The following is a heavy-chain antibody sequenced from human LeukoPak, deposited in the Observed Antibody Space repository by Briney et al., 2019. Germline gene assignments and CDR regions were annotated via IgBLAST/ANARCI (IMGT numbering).Heavy chain of an antibody. CDR3: ARVTVAGSQRTGWFDP. V-gene: IGHV4-4*07. CDR1: GGSISSYY. Sequence: SETLSLTCTVSGGSISSYYWSWIRQPAGKGLEWIGRIYTSGSTNYNPSLKSRVTISVDTSKNQFSLKLSSVTAADTAVYYCARVTVAGSQRTGWFDPWGQGTLVTVSS. CDR2: IYTSGST. J-gene: IGHJ5*02. D-gene: IGHD6-19*01.